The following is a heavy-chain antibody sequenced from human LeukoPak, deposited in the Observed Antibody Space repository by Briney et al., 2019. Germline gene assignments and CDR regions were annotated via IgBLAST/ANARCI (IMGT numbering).Heavy chain of an antibody. CDR3: AKAVRAKRGYYYYIDV. D-gene: IGHD3-10*01. CDR1: VGSFSVYN. J-gene: IGHJ6*03. Sequence: SQTLSLTCALYVGSFSVYNWSWIPHPPREGLEWIGEINHSGSTNNNPSLQSGVTTSLDTPQNKFSLKLSAVSPADTAVYYCAKAVRAKRGYYYYIDVWGKGTPVTVSS. V-gene: IGHV4-34*01. CDR2: INHSGST.